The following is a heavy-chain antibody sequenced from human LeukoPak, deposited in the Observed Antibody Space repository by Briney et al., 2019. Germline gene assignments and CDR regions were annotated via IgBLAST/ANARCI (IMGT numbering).Heavy chain of an antibody. CDR3: AREGIAAAGTSDY. J-gene: IGHJ4*02. D-gene: IGHD6-13*01. CDR2: INPNSGGT. Sequence: GASVKVSCKASGYTFTGYYMHGVRQAPGQGLEWMGWINPNSGGTNYAQKFQGRVTMTRDTSISTAYMELSRLRSDDTAVYYCAREGIAAAGTSDYWGQGTLVTVSS. CDR1: GYTFTGYY. V-gene: IGHV1-2*02.